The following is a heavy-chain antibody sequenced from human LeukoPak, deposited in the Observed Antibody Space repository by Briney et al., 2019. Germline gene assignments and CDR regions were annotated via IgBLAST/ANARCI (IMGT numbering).Heavy chain of an antibody. Sequence: ASVKVSCKASGGTFTSYGISWVRQAPGQGLEWMGLINPRGTATRYAESFQGRLTLTRDLSTSTDYMELSSLRSDDTAVYFCARDTSEGDYAWWFDPWGQGTLVTVAS. J-gene: IGHJ5*02. D-gene: IGHD3-16*01. CDR2: INPRGTAT. CDR3: ARDTSEGDYAWWFDP. V-gene: IGHV1-46*01. CDR1: GGTFTSYG.